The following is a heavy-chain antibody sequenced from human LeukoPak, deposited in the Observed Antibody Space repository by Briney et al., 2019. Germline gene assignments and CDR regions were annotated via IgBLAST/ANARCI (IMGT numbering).Heavy chain of an antibody. Sequence: GGSLRLSCAASGFTVSSNYMSWVRQAPGRGLEWVSAISGSGGSTYYADSVKGRFTISRDNSKNTLYLQMNSLRAEDTAVYYCAKVESTAMVTNYFDYWGQGTLVTVSS. V-gene: IGHV3-23*01. CDR3: AKVESTAMVTNYFDY. D-gene: IGHD5-18*01. J-gene: IGHJ4*02. CDR2: ISGSGGST. CDR1: GFTVSSNY.